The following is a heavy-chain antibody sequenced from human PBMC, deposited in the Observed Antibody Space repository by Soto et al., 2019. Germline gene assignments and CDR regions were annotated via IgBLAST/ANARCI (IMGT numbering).Heavy chain of an antibody. CDR1: GFTFSDYG. V-gene: IGHV3-23*01. CDR3: AKPLWFGESVFDP. D-gene: IGHD3-10*01. J-gene: IGHJ5*02. CDR2: IRGSAGNT. Sequence: EVQLSQSGGGLVQPGGSLRLSCAASGFTFSDYGMSWVRQAPGKGLEWVSTIRGSAGNTYYVDSVKGRFTISRDDSTNTVYVQMTSLRAEDTAVYYCAKPLWFGESVFDPWGQGTLVIVSS.